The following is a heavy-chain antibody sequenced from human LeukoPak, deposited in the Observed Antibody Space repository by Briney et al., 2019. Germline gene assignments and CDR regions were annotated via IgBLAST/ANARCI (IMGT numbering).Heavy chain of an antibody. V-gene: IGHV4-34*01. CDR2: IKQSGST. CDR1: AGSFSGFY. CDR3: ATETTYYYDSSGPTHWFDP. J-gene: IGHJ5*02. D-gene: IGHD3-22*01. Sequence: PSQRLSPTCALYAGSFSGFYWRWIRPPPGNGREWLGEIKQSGSTKYNPSLKSRVTITVDTSKNQFSLKLSSVTAADTAVYYCATETTYYYDSSGPTHWFDPWGQGTLVTVSS.